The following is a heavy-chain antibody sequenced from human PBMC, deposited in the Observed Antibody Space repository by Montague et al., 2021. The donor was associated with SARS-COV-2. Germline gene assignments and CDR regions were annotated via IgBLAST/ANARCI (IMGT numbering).Heavy chain of an antibody. V-gene: IGHV2-5*01. D-gene: IGHD6-19*01. CDR1: GFSLDSRGVG. CDR3: AHKNSGWPIEFAN. J-gene: IGHJ4*02. CDR2: IYWNDDK. Sequence: PALVKPTQTLTLTCTFSGFSLDSRGVGVGWIRQPPGKALECLALIYWNDDKRYSPSLKTRLTVAKDTSRNQMVLRMTNMDPVDTATYFCAHKNSGWPIEFANWGQGALVTVSS.